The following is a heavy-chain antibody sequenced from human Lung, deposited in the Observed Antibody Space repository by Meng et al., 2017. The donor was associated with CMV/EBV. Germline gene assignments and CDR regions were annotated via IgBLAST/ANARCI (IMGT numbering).Heavy chain of an antibody. D-gene: IGHD3-22*01. CDR3: ARRYSSGYSNWFDP. CDR1: GYTFPGYY. Sequence: ASGYTFPGYYMHWVRQAPGQGLEWMGWINPNSGGTNYAQKFQGRVTMTRDTSISTAYMELSRLRSDDTAVYYCARRYSSGYSNWFDPWGQGTLVTVSS. V-gene: IGHV1-2*02. CDR2: INPNSGGT. J-gene: IGHJ5*02.